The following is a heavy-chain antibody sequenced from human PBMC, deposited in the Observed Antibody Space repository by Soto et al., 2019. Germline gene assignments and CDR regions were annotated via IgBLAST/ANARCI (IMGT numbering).Heavy chain of an antibody. CDR3: ARGSPYDYIWGSYRYTGHFDY. CDR1: GYTFTSYD. J-gene: IGHJ4*02. Sequence: ASVKVSCKASGYTFTSYDINWVRQATGQGLQWMGWMNPNSGNTGYAQKFQGRVTMTRNTSISTAYMELSSLRSEDTAVYYCARGSPYDYIWGSYRYTGHFDYWGQGTLVTVSS. CDR2: MNPNSGNT. V-gene: IGHV1-8*01. D-gene: IGHD3-16*02.